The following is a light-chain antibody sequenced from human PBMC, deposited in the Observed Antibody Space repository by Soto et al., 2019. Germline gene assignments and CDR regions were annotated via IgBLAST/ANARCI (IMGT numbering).Light chain of an antibody. V-gene: IGLV2-8*01. CDR1: SSDVGGYNY. CDR2: EVS. CDR3: SSYAGSNNVV. J-gene: IGLJ2*01. Sequence: QSALTQPPSASGSPGQSVTISCTGTSSDVGGYNYVSWYQQHPGKATKLMIYEVSKRPSGVPDRFSGSKSGSTASLTVSGLQAEDEADYYCSSYAGSNNVVFGGGTKLTVL.